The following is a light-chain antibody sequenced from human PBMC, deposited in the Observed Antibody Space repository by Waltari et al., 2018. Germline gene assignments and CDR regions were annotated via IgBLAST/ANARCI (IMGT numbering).Light chain of an antibody. CDR3: SSSTTTNTPLV. CDR2: EVS. CDR1: ISDVGGSNY. V-gene: IGLV2-14*01. Sequence: QAALTQPASVSGSPGQSITLPCTGTISDVGGSNYVSWYQQYAGKVPKLIIYEVSNRPSGVSHRFSASKSGNTASLTISGLQAEDESDYYCSSSTTTNTPLVFGGGTKLTVL. J-gene: IGLJ3*02.